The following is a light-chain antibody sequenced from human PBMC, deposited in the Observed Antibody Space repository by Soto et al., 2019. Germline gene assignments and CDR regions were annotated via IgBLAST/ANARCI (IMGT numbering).Light chain of an antibody. CDR1: SSDVGTYNF. J-gene: IGLJ2*01. CDR3: CSYAGSSYVI. Sequence: QSALTQPASVSGSPGQSITISCTGTSSDVGTYNFVSWYQQHPGKAPKLMIYEVSKRPSGVSNRFAGSKSGNTASLTISGLQAEDEADYYCCSYAGSSYVIIGGGTQLTVL. V-gene: IGLV2-23*02. CDR2: EVS.